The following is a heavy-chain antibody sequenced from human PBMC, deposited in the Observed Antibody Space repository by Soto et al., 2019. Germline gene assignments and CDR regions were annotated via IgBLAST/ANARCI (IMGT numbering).Heavy chain of an antibody. V-gene: IGHV2-26*01. CDR3: AHRLYYYGSGSYYNGWWFDP. D-gene: IGHD3-10*01. CDR2: IFSNDEK. CDR1: GFSLSNARMG. Sequence: SGPTLVNPTETLTLTCTVSGFSLSNARMGVSWIRQPPGKALEWLAHIFSNDEKSYSPSLKSRLTITKDTSKNQVVLTMTNMDPVDTATYYCAHRLYYYGSGSYYNGWWFDPWGQGTLVTVSS. J-gene: IGHJ5*02.